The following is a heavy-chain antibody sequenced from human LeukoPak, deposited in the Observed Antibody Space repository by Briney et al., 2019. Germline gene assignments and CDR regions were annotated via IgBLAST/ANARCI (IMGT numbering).Heavy chain of an antibody. J-gene: IGHJ4*02. CDR2: ISYDGSNK. V-gene: IGHV3-30-3*01. Sequence: GGSLRLSCAAPGFTFSSYAMHWVRQTPGKGLEWVAVISYDGSNKYYADSVKGRFTISRDNSKNTLYLQMNSLRAEDTAVYYCARFARDYSDDWGQGTLATVSS. CDR1: GFTFSSYA. CDR3: ARFARDYSDD.